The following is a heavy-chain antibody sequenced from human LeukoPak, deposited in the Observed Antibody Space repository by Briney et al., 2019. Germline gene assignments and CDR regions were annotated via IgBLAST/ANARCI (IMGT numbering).Heavy chain of an antibody. Sequence: ASVTVSCKASGGTFSSYAISWVRQAPGQGLEWMGGIIPIFGTANYAQKFQGRVTITADESTSTAYMELSSLRSEDTAVYYCASAGPGEGNAFDIWGQGTMVTVSS. J-gene: IGHJ3*02. CDR3: ASAGPGEGNAFDI. D-gene: IGHD7-27*01. CDR1: GGTFSSYA. V-gene: IGHV1-69*13. CDR2: IIPIFGTA.